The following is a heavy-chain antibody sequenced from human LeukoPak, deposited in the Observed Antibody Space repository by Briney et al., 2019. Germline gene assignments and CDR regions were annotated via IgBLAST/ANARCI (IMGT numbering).Heavy chain of an antibody. J-gene: IGHJ3*02. CDR3: ARDYYYDTPDAFDI. Sequence: GGSLRLSCAASGFTFSSYSMNWVRQAPGKGLEWVSSISSSSSHIYYADSVKGRFTISRDNAKNSLYLQMNSLRAEDTAVYYCARDYYYDTPDAFDIWGQGTMVTVSS. CDR1: GFTFSSYS. V-gene: IGHV3-21*01. CDR2: ISSSSSHI. D-gene: IGHD3-22*01.